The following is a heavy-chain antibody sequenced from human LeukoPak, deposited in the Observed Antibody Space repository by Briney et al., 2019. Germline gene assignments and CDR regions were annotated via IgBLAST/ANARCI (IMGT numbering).Heavy chain of an antibody. CDR3: ASSAGALIDC. CDR1: GFTFSNYD. CDR2: IWFDGSKK. Sequence: PGRSLRLSCAASGFTFSNYDMHWVRQAPGKGLEWVAVIWFDGSKKFCADSVKGRFTISRDNSKNTLYLQMNSLRAEDTAVYYCASSAGALIDCWGQGTLVIVSS. J-gene: IGHJ4*02. D-gene: IGHD6-19*01. V-gene: IGHV3-33*01.